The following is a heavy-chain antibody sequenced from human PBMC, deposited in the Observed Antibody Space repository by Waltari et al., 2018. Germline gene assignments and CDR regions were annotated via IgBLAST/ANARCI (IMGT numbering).Heavy chain of an antibody. CDR2: IYSGGST. D-gene: IGHD3-9*01. CDR3: ARGGYHFDWLLGAYYGMDV. Sequence: EVQLVESGGGLIQPGGSLRLSCAASGFTVSSNYMSWVRQAPGTGLEWVSVIYSGGSTYYADSVKGRFTISRDNSKNTLYLQMNSLRAEDTAVYYCARGGYHFDWLLGAYYGMDVWGQGTTVTVSS. V-gene: IGHV3-53*01. CDR1: GFTVSSNY. J-gene: IGHJ6*02.